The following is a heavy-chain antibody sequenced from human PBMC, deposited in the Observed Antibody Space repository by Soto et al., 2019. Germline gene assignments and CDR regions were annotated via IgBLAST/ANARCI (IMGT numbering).Heavy chain of an antibody. CDR1: GASIISSNW. V-gene: IGHV4-4*02. CDR3: ARVWGGAFDF. CDR2: IFHSGTT. J-gene: IGHJ3*01. Sequence: SETLSLTCAVSGASIISSNWWSWVRQPPGKGLEWIGEIFHSGTTNYSPSLKSRVTISLDNSRTQFSLRLSSVTAADTAVYYCARVWGGAFDFWGQGTMVTVSS. D-gene: IGHD3-10*01.